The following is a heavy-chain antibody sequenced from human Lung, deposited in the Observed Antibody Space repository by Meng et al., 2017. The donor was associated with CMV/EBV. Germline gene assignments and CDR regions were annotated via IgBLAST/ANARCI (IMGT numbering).Heavy chain of an antibody. V-gene: IGHV6-1*01. D-gene: IGHD6-19*01. CDR1: GDSVSSASAA. CDR3: AGGGGYTSGWYDY. J-gene: IGHJ4*02. CDR2: TYYRSKWYN. Sequence: GDSVSSASAAWTWIRQSPSRGLEWLGKTYYRSKWYNDYAESVKGRITIYADTSKNQFSLQLISVTPEDTAVYYCAGGGGYTSGWYDYWGQGTLVTVSS.